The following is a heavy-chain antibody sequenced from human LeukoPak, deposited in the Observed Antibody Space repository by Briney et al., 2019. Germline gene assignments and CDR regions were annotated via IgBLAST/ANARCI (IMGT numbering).Heavy chain of an antibody. J-gene: IGHJ4*02. V-gene: IGHV3-30*04. CDR2: ISYDGSNK. CDR3: ARDRITMVRGPFDY. Sequence: GWPLRLSYAASLFTFTSYAMYWVCKAPGKWLAWVSVISYDGSNKYYADSVKGRFTISKDNSKNTLYLQMNSLRAEDTAVYYCARDRITMVRGPFDYWGQGTLVTVSS. CDR1: LFTFTSYA. D-gene: IGHD3-10*01.